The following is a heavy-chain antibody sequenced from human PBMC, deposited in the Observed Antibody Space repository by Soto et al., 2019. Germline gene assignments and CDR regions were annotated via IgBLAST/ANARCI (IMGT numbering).Heavy chain of an antibody. J-gene: IGHJ6*02. V-gene: IGHV3-23*01. CDR1: GFTFSSYA. Sequence: HPGGSLRLSCAASGFTFSSYAMSWVRQAPGKGLEWVSAISGSGGSTYYADSVKGRFTISRDNSKNTLYLQMNSLRAEDTAVYYCAKGSVPAARVPYGMDVWGQGTTVTVS. CDR2: ISGSGGST. CDR3: AKGSVPAARVPYGMDV. D-gene: IGHD2-2*01.